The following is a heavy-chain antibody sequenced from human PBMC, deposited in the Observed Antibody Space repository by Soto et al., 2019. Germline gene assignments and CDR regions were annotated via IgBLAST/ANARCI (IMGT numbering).Heavy chain of an antibody. D-gene: IGHD2-21*01. CDR3: ARTDGYEIEY. J-gene: IGHJ4*02. Sequence: GESLKISCQGSGYGFVSYWIAWVRQMPGKGLEWMGSIYPGDSDTTNSPSFQGQVTMSVEKSITTVYLQWSSLKASDIAMYYCARTDGYEIEYWGQGTLVTVSS. CDR1: GYGFVSYW. CDR2: IYPGDSDT. V-gene: IGHV5-51*01.